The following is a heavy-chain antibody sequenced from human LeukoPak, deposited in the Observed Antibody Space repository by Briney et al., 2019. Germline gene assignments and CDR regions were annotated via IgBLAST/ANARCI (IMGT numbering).Heavy chain of an antibody. Sequence: GGSLRLSCAASGFTVTSNYMSWVRQAPGKGLEWVSVIYSGGSAYYADSVKGRFTISRDNSKNTLYLQMNSLRAEDTAVYCCARNDYGSGSYITLFDYWGQGTLVTVSS. CDR1: GFTVTSNY. V-gene: IGHV3-66*01. CDR2: IYSGGSA. D-gene: IGHD3-10*01. CDR3: ARNDYGSGSYITLFDY. J-gene: IGHJ4*02.